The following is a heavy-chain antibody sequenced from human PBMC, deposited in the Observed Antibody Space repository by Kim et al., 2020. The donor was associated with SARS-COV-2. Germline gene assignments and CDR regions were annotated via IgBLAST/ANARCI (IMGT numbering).Heavy chain of an antibody. Sequence: GESLKISCKGSGYSFTSYWIGWVRQMPGKGLEWMGIIYPGDSDTRYSPSFQGQVTISADKSISTAYLQWSSLKASDTAMYYCARQKFQRTARTIYYYYYGMDVWGQGTTVTVSS. CDR3: ARQKFQRTARTIYYYYYGMDV. D-gene: IGHD5-18*01. CDR1: GYSFTSYW. J-gene: IGHJ6*02. V-gene: IGHV5-51*01. CDR2: IYPGDSDT.